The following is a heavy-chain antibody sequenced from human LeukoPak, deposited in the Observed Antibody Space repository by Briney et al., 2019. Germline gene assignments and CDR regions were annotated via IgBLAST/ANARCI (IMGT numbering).Heavy chain of an antibody. V-gene: IGHV5-51*01. CDR2: IYPGDSDT. Sequence: GESLKISCKGSGYSFTSYWIGWVRQMPGKGLEWIGIIYPGDSDTRYSPSFQGQVTISADKSISTAYLQWSSLKASDTAMHYCARQVPGYCSSTSCLDAFDIWGQGTMVTVSS. CDR1: GYSFTSYW. J-gene: IGHJ3*02. D-gene: IGHD2-2*01. CDR3: ARQVPGYCSSTSCLDAFDI.